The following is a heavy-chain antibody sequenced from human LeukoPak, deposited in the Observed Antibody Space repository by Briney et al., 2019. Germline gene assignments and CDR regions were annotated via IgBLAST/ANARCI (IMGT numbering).Heavy chain of an antibody. CDR1: GYTFTGYY. D-gene: IGHD3-10*01. Sequence: ASVKVSCKASGYTFTGYYMHWVRQAPGQGLEWMGWINPNSGDTNYAQKFQGRVTMTRETSISTAYMELSWLRSDDTAVYYCARVMPLEGSGSDTLDYWGQGTLVTVSS. CDR2: INPNSGDT. CDR3: ARVMPLEGSGSDTLDY. J-gene: IGHJ4*02. V-gene: IGHV1-2*02.